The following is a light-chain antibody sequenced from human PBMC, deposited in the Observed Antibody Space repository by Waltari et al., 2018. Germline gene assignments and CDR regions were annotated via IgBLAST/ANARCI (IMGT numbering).Light chain of an antibody. CDR1: QDTFTW. CDR2: ATF. Sequence: DIQMTQSPSFVSASVGDRVTITCRGSQDTFTWLAWYQQKPGQAPPRLIYATFILQTGVPARFSGSGSGTDFTVTISGLQPEDSANYYCQQAKQYALTFGGGTHVEIK. V-gene: IGKV1-12*01. J-gene: IGKJ4*01. CDR3: QQAKQYALT.